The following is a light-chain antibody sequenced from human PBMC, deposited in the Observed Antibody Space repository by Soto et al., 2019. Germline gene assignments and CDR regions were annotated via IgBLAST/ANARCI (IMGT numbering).Light chain of an antibody. J-gene: IGKJ3*01. Sequence: AIRMTQSPSSFSASTGDRVTITCRASQGISSYLAWYQQKPGKAPKLLIYAASTLQSGVPSRFSGSGSGTDFTLTISCLQSEDFATYYCQQYYSSSVTFGPGTKVDIK. CDR2: AAS. CDR1: QGISSY. V-gene: IGKV1-8*01. CDR3: QQYYSSSVT.